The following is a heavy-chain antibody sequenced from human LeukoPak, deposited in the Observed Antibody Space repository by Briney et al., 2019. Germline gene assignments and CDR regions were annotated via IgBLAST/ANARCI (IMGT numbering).Heavy chain of an antibody. CDR3: ARDTYYYDSSGYPNNWFDP. Sequence: PSQTLSLTCTVSGGSISSGDYYWSWIRQPPGKGLEWIGYIYYSGSTYYNPSLKSRGTISVDTSKNQFSLKLSSVTAADTAAYYCARDTYYYDSSGYPNNWFDPWGQGTLVTVSS. V-gene: IGHV4-30-4*01. CDR1: GGSISSGDYY. J-gene: IGHJ5*02. CDR2: IYYSGST. D-gene: IGHD3-22*01.